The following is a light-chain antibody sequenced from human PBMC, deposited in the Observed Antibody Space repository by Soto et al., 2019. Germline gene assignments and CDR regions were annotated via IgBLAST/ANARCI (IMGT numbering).Light chain of an antibody. CDR2: DNT. CDR3: ETLDSSLTAVV. V-gene: IGLV1-51*01. Sequence: QSVLTQPPSVSAAPGQKVTISCSGSSSNIGNNFVSWYQQLPETAPKLLIYDNTNQPSGIPARLSGSNSGTSATLVISGLQSGDEADYYCETLDSSLTAVVFGGGTKVTVL. J-gene: IGLJ2*01. CDR1: SSNIGNNF.